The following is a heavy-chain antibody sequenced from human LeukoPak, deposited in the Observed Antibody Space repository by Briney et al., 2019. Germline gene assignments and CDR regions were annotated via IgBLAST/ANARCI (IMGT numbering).Heavy chain of an antibody. CDR2: INPSGGST. D-gene: IGHD3-22*01. CDR1: GYTFTSYY. J-gene: IGHJ5*02. CDR3: ARDLVYYYDSSGYTYWFDP. V-gene: IGHV1-46*01. Sequence: ASVKASCKASGYTFTSYYMHWVRQAPGQGLEWMGIINPSGGSTSYAQKFQGRVTMTRDTSTSTVHMELSSLRSEDTAVYYCARDLVYYYDSSGYTYWFDPWGQGTLVTVSS.